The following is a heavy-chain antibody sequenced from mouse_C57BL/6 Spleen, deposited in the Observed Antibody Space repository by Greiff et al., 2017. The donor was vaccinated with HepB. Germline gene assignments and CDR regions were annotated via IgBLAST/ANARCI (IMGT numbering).Heavy chain of an antibody. Sequence: QVQLQQSGAELVMPGASVKLSCKASGYTFTSYWMHWVKQRPGQGLEWIGEIDPSDSYTNYNQKFKGKSTLTVDKSSSTAYMQLSSLTSEDSAVYYCARDPAMDYWGQGTSVTVSS. CDR2: IDPSDSYT. J-gene: IGHJ4*01. V-gene: IGHV1-69*01. CDR1: GYTFTSYW. CDR3: ARDPAMDY.